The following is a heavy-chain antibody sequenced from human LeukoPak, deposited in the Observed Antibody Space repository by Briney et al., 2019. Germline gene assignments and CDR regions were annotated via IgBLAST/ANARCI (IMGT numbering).Heavy chain of an antibody. J-gene: IGHJ6*02. CDR2: TYYRSKWNT. Sequence: SQTLSLTCAISGDTVSSNTAAWNWVRQSPSRGLEWLGRTYYRSKWNTDYAASVQNRITINPDTSTNQFSLQLKSATPEDTAVYYCSRQRSTSTYYFGLDVWGQGTTVTVSS. CDR1: GDTVSSNTAA. CDR3: SRQRSTSTYYFGLDV. D-gene: IGHD6-6*01. V-gene: IGHV6-1*01.